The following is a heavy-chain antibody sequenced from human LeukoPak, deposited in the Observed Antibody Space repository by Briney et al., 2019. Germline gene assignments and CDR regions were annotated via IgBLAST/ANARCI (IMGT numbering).Heavy chain of an antibody. CDR1: GFTFDDYG. CDR2: INWNGGNT. CDR3: ARAYSGYENYYYYYYMDV. V-gene: IGHV3-20*04. J-gene: IGHJ6*03. Sequence: GGSLRLSCAASGFTFDDYGMSWVRQAPGKGLEWVSGINWNGGNTGYAESVKGRFTISRDNAKNSLYLQMNSLRAEDTALYYCARAYSGYENYYYYYYMDVWGKGTTVTVSS. D-gene: IGHD5-12*01.